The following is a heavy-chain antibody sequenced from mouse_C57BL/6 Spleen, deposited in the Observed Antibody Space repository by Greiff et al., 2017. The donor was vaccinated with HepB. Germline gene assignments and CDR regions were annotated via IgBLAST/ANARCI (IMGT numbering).Heavy chain of an antibody. D-gene: IGHD1-1*01. CDR2: IHPNSGST. V-gene: IGHV1-64*01. Sequence: VQLQQPGAELVKPGASVKLSCKASGCTFTSYWMHWVKQRPGQGLEWIGMIHPNSGSTNYNEKFKSKATLTVDKSSSTAYMQLSSLTSEDSAVYYCARSVNYYGSSYFDYWGQGTTLTVSS. CDR3: ARSVNYYGSSYFDY. J-gene: IGHJ2*01. CDR1: GCTFTSYW.